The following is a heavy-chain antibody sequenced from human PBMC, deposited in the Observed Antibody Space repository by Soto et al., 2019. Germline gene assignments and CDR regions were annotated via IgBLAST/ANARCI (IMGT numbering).Heavy chain of an antibody. CDR2: ISGSGGNT. V-gene: IGHV3-23*01. CDR1: GFTFSSYA. D-gene: IGHD6-13*01. J-gene: IGHJ4*02. Sequence: PGGSLRLSCAASGFTFSSYAMSWVRQAPGKGLEWVSAISGSGGNTYYADSVKGRFTISRDNSKNTLYLQMNSLRAEDTAVYYCAKESGQWTYSSSWYDYWGQGTLVTVSS. CDR3: AKESGQWTYSSSWYDY.